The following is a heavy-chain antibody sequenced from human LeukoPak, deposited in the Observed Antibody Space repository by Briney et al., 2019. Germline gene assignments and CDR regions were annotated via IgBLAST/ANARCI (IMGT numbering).Heavy chain of an antibody. CDR1: GFTFSSYS. D-gene: IGHD3-22*01. Sequence: PGGSLRLSCAASGFTFSSYSMNCVRHAPRKGLEWVSSVSSSSSYIYYADSEKGRFTGSRDNAKNSLYLQMNSLRAEDTAVYYCARGRYYYDSSGPHAFDIWGQGTMVTVSS. J-gene: IGHJ3*02. CDR3: ARGRYYYDSSGPHAFDI. V-gene: IGHV3-21*04. CDR2: VSSSSSYI.